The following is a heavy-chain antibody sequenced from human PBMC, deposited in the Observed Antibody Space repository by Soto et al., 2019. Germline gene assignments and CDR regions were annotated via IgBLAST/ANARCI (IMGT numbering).Heavy chain of an antibody. D-gene: IGHD2-2*01. J-gene: IGHJ6*03. CDR1: GYTFTSYG. CDR3: AREGAKEDIVVVPAAMVGGYYYYYYMDV. Sequence: ASVKVSCTASGYTFTSYGISWVRQAPGQGLEWMGWISAYNGNTNYAQKLQGRVTMTTDTSTSTAYMELRSLRSDDTAVYYCAREGAKEDIVVVPAAMVGGYYYYYYMDVWGKGTTVTVSS. CDR2: ISAYNGNT. V-gene: IGHV1-18*01.